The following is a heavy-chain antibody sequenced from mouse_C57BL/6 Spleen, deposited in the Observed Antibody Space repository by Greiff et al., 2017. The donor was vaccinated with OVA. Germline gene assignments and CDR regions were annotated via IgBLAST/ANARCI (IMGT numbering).Heavy chain of an antibody. D-gene: IGHD5-1*01. CDR3: ARSGTSQAMDY. CDR2: IDPSDSYT. V-gene: IGHV1-59*01. Sequence: QVQLQQPGAELVRPGTSVKLSCKASGYTFTSYWMHWVKQRPGQGLEWIGVIDPSDSYTNYNQKFKGKATLTVDTSSSTAYMQLSSLTSEDSAVYYCARSGTSQAMDYWGQGTSVTVSS. CDR1: GYTFTSYW. J-gene: IGHJ4*01.